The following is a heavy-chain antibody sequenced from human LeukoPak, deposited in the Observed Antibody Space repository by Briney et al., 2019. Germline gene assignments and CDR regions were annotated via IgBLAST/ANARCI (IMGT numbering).Heavy chain of an antibody. CDR3: ARGLSSWYSH. CDR1: GYSISSGYY. D-gene: IGHD6-13*01. CDR2: IYRSGST. V-gene: IGHV4-38-2*01. Sequence: SETLSLTCAVSGYSISSGYYWGWIRQPPGKGLEWIGSIYRSGSTYYNPSLKSRVTTSVDTSKNQLFLKLTSVTAADTAMYYCARGLSSWYSHWGQGTPVTVSS. J-gene: IGHJ4*02.